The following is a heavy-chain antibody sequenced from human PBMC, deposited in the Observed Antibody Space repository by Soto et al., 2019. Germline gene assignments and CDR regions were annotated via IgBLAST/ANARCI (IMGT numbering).Heavy chain of an antibody. Sequence: QVQLVQSGAEVKKPGSSVKVSCKASGGTFSSYAISWVRQAPGQGLEWMAGIIPLLGTADYAQKFQGRVTITADESTSTAYMELSSLRSEDTAVYYCASNYGDYRYYYGMDVWGQGTTVTVSS. J-gene: IGHJ6*02. CDR1: GGTFSSYA. CDR3: ASNYGDYRYYYGMDV. V-gene: IGHV1-69*12. CDR2: IIPLLGTA. D-gene: IGHD4-17*01.